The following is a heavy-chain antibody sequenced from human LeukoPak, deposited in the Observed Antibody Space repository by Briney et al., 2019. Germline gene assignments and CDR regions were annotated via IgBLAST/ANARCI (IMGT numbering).Heavy chain of an antibody. J-gene: IGHJ4*02. CDR2: IYYSGST. CDR1: GGSISSYY. CDR3: ARHYYDSSGYLRAFDY. V-gene: IGHV4-59*01. D-gene: IGHD3-22*01. Sequence: SETLSLTCTVSGGSISSYYWSWVRQPPGKGLEWIGYIYYSGSTNYNPSLKSRVTMSVDTSKNQFSLNLSSVTTADTAVYYCARHYYDSSGYLRAFDYWGQGTLVTVSS.